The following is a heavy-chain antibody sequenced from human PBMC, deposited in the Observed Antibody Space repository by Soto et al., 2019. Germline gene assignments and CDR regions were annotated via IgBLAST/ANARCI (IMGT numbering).Heavy chain of an antibody. Sequence: PGGSLRLSCAASGFTFSSYSMNWVRQAPGKGLEWVSSISSSSSYIYYADSVKGRFTISRDNAKNSLYLQMNSPRAEDTAVYYCARDPNIVVVPAAIPNWFDPWGQGTLVTVSS. CDR3: ARDPNIVVVPAAIPNWFDP. V-gene: IGHV3-21*01. CDR2: ISSSSSYI. J-gene: IGHJ5*02. CDR1: GFTFSSYS. D-gene: IGHD2-2*01.